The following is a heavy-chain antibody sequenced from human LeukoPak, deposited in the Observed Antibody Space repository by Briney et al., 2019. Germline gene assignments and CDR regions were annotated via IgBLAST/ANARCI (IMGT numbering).Heavy chain of an antibody. CDR1: ADSLSSGTYY. D-gene: IGHD5-12*01. Sequence: SETLSLTCTVSADSLSSGTYYWNWIRLYPGKGLEWIGCIHYTGSIYYNPSLKSRVTISVDTSKNQFSLNVNSVTAADTAVYYCARGVDRTKIYSWGQGTLVTVSS. CDR2: IHYTGSI. J-gene: IGHJ4*02. V-gene: IGHV4-31*03. CDR3: ARGVDRTKIYS.